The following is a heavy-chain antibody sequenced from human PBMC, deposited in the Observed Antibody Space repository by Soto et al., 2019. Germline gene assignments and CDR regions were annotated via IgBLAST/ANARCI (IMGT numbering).Heavy chain of an antibody. CDR3: ARDGGSGIDY. CDR1: GFTLSTYG. J-gene: IGHJ4*02. V-gene: IGHV3-33*01. D-gene: IGHD6-19*01. CDR2: IWYDGSKK. Sequence: QVQLVESGGGVVQPGRSLRLYCAVSGFTLSTYGVHWFRQVPGKGLEWVAVIWYDGSKKDYADSVKGRFTISRDVSKNTLYLQLNSLTTDDTAVYYCARDGGSGIDYWGQGTLVTVSS.